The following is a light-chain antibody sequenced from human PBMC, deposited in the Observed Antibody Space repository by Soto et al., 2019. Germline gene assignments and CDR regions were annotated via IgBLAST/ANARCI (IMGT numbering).Light chain of an antibody. CDR3: SSYAGSNNYV. CDR2: EVN. V-gene: IGLV2-8*01. Sequence: QSALTQPPSASGSPGQSVTISCTGTRSDVGGYNFVSWYQHHPGKAPKLIIYEVNKRPSGVPDRFSGSKSGNTASLTVSGLQAEDEADYYCSSYAGSNNYVFGTGTKVTVL. J-gene: IGLJ1*01. CDR1: RSDVGGYNF.